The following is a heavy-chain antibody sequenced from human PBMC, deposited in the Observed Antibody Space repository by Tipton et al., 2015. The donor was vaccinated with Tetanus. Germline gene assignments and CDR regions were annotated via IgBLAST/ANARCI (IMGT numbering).Heavy chain of an antibody. CDR3: ARHLYGYWFDP. CDR1: GVSISSSTYF. D-gene: IGHD5-18*01. J-gene: IGHJ5*02. CDR2: IYFEGST. Sequence: TLSLTCAVSGVSISSSTYFWGWIRQPPGKGLEWIASIYFEGSTYYSPSLKSRVTIAVDTSQNVFSLRLTSVTAADTAVYYCARHLYGYWFDPWGQGALVTVSS. V-gene: IGHV4-39*02.